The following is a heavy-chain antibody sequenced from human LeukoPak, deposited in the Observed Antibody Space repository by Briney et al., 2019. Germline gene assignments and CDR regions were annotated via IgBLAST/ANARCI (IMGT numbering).Heavy chain of an antibody. J-gene: IGHJ4*02. Sequence: SETLSLTCTVSGGPITTSRHYWGWIRQPPGKGLEWIGSMYYSGTTYYNPSLKSRVTISVDTYKSRFSLRLSSVTAADTAVYYCAIKLAVAGLDYWGQGTLVTVSS. CDR1: GGPITTSRHY. V-gene: IGHV4-39*01. D-gene: IGHD6-19*01. CDR2: MYYSGTT. CDR3: AIKLAVAGLDY.